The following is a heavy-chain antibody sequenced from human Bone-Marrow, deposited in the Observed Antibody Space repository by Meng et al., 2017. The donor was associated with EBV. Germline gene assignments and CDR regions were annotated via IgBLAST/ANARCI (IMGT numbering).Heavy chain of an antibody. D-gene: IGHD3-10*01. Sequence: GRLFQCGSELKKPGAPFNVSCKASGYTFADYSLNWVRQAPGQGLEWMGWINTNTGNPTYAQGFTGRFVFSLDTSVSTAYLQISSLKAEDTAVYYCARFGELFRNWFDPWGQGTLVTVSS. CDR3: ARFGELFRNWFDP. CDR1: GYTFADYS. V-gene: IGHV7-4-1*02. CDR2: INTNTGNP. J-gene: IGHJ5*02.